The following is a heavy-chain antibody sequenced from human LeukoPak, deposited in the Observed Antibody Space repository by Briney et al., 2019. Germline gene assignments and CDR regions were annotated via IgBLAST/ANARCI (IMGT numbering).Heavy chain of an antibody. Sequence: GGSLRLSCAASGFTFSSCAMSWVRQAPGKGLEWVSAISGSGGSTYYADSVKGRFTISRDNSKNTLCLQMNSLRAEDTAVYYCAKDEIYCSSTSCSSFYESWGQGTLVTVSS. CDR1: GFTFSSCA. J-gene: IGHJ4*02. CDR3: AKDEIYCSSTSCSSFYES. D-gene: IGHD2-2*01. CDR2: ISGSGGST. V-gene: IGHV3-23*01.